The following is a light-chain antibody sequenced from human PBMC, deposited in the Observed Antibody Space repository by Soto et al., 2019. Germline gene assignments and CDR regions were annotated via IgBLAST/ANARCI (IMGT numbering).Light chain of an antibody. CDR3: QQYHAWLPGT. J-gene: IGKJ4*01. Sequence: DIVMTQSPAILSVSPGERATLSCRASQSVETFLAWFQHKAGQAPRLLIFGASTRAAGVPARFGGGGSGTEFTLTIDSLRSEDFAVYFCQQYHAWLPGTFGGGTKVQIK. CDR1: QSVETF. V-gene: IGKV3-15*01. CDR2: GAS.